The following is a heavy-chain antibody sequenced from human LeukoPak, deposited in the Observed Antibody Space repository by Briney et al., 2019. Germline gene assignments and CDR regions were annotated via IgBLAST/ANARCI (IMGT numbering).Heavy chain of an antibody. D-gene: IGHD3-10*01. V-gene: IGHV3-33*01. J-gene: IGHJ3*01. CDR3: ARGRDLPAFDV. Sequence: PGRSLRLSCAASGFIFTTYGMHWVRQAPGNGLEWVAVMWREGSDKYYADPVQGRFTISRDNSKNTLYLQMDSLRVEDTAVYYCARGRDLPAFDVWGQGTLVTVSS. CDR2: MWREGSDK. CDR1: GFIFTTYG.